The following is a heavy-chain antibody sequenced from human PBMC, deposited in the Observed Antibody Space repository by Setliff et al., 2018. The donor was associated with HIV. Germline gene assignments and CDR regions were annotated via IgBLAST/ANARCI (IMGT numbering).Heavy chain of an antibody. CDR3: ARWGRGSTSGFDY. J-gene: IGHJ4*02. CDR1: GFTFSSYW. Sequence: GGSLRLSCAASGFTFSSYWVHWVRQTPGKGLMWVSRINTDGSDTSYADAVKGRFTISRDNAQDTLYLQMNSLRTEDTAMYYCARWGRGSTSGFDYWGQGTQVTVSS. V-gene: IGHV3-74*01. D-gene: IGHD2-2*01. CDR2: INTDGSDT.